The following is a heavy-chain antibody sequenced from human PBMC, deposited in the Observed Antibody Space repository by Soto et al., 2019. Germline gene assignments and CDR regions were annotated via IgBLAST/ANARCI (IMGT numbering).Heavy chain of an antibody. D-gene: IGHD2-2*01. CDR1: GGTLSSYA. J-gene: IGHJ6*02. CDR2: IIPIFGTA. Sequence: SVKVSCKASGGTLSSYAISWVRQAPGQGLEWMGGIIPIFGTANYAQKFQGRVTITADESTSTAYMELSSLRSEDTAVYYCARVLVVPAAMAYYYYYGMDVWGQGTTVTVS. V-gene: IGHV1-69*13. CDR3: ARVLVVPAAMAYYYYYGMDV.